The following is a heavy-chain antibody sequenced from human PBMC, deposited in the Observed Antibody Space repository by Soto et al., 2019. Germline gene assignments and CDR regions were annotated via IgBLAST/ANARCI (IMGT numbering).Heavy chain of an antibody. D-gene: IGHD3-22*01. CDR3: ARLYYDSSGYYYLGYFDY. V-gene: IGHV4-39*01. CDR2: LYYSGST. CDR1: GGSISRSTYY. Sequence: SETLSLTCTVSGGSISRSTYYWGWIRQPPGKWLEWIGSLYYSGSTFYNPSLKSRVTITVDTSKNQFFLKLSSVTAADTAVYYCARLYYDSSGYYYLGYFDYWGQGTLVTVSS. J-gene: IGHJ4*02.